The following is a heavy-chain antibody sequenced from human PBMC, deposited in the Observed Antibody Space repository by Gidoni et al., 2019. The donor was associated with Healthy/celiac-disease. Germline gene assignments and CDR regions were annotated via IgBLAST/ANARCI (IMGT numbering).Heavy chain of an antibody. CDR3: ARDRKMDYYYYGMDV. CDR1: GFTFRSYS. J-gene: IGHJ6*02. D-gene: IGHD2-8*01. V-gene: IGHV3-21*01. Sequence: EVQLVESGGGLVKPGGSLRLSCAASGFTFRSYSMNWVRQAPGKGLEWVSSISSSSSYIYYADSVKGRFTISRDNAKNSLYLQMNSLRAEDTAVYYCARDRKMDYYYYGMDVWGQGTTVTVSS. CDR2: ISSSSSYI.